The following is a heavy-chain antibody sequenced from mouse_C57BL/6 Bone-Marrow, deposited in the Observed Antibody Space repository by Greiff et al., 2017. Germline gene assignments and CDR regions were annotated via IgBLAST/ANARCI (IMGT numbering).Heavy chain of an antibody. CDR3: ARGDGSSRSWGNY. D-gene: IGHD1-1*01. V-gene: IGHV1-55*01. CDR2: IYPGSGST. Sequence: QVQLQQPGAELVKPGASVKMSCKASGYTFTSYWITWVKQRPGQGLEWIGDIYPGSGSTNYNEKFKSKATLTVDTSSSTAYMQLSSLTSEDSAVYYWARGDGSSRSWGNYWGQGTTLTVSS. J-gene: IGHJ2*01. CDR1: GYTFTSYW.